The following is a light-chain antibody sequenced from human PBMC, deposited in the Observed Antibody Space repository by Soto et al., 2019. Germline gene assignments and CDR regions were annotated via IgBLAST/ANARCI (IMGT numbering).Light chain of an antibody. CDR1: QNVDIY. CDR2: DAS. J-gene: IGKJ5*01. CDR3: QQRKSWPPLT. Sequence: EVVLTQSPATLSLSPGERATLSCRASQNVDIYLAWYQQKRGQAPRLLIYDASNRATGIPARFSGSGSGTDFTLTISSLEPEDFALYYCQQRKSWPPLTFGQGTRLE. V-gene: IGKV3-11*01.